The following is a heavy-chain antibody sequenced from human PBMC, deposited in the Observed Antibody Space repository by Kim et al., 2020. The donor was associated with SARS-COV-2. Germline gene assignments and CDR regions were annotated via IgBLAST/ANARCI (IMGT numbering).Heavy chain of an antibody. D-gene: IGHD3-9*01. CDR1: GYSFTNYW. CDR3: ARGRYDILTGYTELDY. V-gene: IGHV5-10-1*01. Sequence: GESLKISCKGSGYSFTNYWISWVRQMPGKGLEWMGRIDPSDSYTNYSPSFQGHVTISADKSISTAYLQWSSLNASDTAMYYCARGRYDILTGYTELDYWGQGTLVTVSS. J-gene: IGHJ4*02. CDR2: IDPSDSYT.